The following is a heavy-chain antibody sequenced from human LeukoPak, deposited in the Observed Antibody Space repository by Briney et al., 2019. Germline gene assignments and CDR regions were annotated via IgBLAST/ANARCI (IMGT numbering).Heavy chain of an antibody. V-gene: IGHV4-59*12. D-gene: IGHD3-10*01. CDR2: IYYSENT. CDR3: ARVWYGSGKGNWFDP. J-gene: IGHJ5*02. Sequence: PSETLSLTCTVSGGSISGYYWNWIRQPPGKGLEWIGYIYYSENTYYNPSLKSRVTISVDRSKDQFSLKLSSVTAADTAVYYCARVWYGSGKGNWFDPWGQGTLVTVSS. CDR1: GGSISGYY.